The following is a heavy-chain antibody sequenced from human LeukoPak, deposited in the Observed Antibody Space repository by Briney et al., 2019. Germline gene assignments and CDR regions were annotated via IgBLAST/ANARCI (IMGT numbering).Heavy chain of an antibody. J-gene: IGHJ5*02. Sequence: GGSLRLSCAASGFTFSSYAMSWVRQAPGKGLEWVSSISSSSSYIYYADSVKGRFTISRDNAKNSLYLQVNSLRAEDTAVYYCARVGQSGLVDWFDPWGQGTLVTVSS. D-gene: IGHD3/OR15-3a*01. CDR3: ARVGQSGLVDWFDP. CDR2: ISSSSSYI. V-gene: IGHV3-21*01. CDR1: GFTFSSYA.